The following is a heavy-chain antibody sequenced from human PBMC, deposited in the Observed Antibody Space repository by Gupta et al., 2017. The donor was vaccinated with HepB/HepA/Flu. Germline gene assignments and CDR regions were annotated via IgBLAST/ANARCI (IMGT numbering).Heavy chain of an antibody. V-gene: IGHV6-1*01. J-gene: IGHJ4*02. CDR3: ARGGLYTSGKIDY. D-gene: IGHD6-19*01. Sequence: QVQLQQSGPGLVKPSQTLSLTCVISEASVSSNSASWNWIRRSPSRGLEWLGRTFYRSQWYNDYAVSVRNRISSNSDTSKNQFSLHLNSVTPEDTAVYYCARGGLYTSGKIDYWGQGTLVTVSS. CDR1: EASVSSNSAS. CDR2: TFYRSQWYN.